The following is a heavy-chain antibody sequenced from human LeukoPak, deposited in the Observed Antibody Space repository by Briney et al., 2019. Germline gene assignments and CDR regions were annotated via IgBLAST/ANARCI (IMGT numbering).Heavy chain of an antibody. CDR2: ISWNSGSI. V-gene: IGHV3-9*01. D-gene: IGHD3-22*01. CDR1: GFTFDDYA. Sequence: PGRSLRLSCAASGFTFDDYAMHWVRQAPGKGLEWVSGISWNSGSIGYADSVKGRFTISRDNAKNSLYLQMNSLRAEDTAVYYCAAGNYYDSSGHSRLDYWGQGTLVTVSS. CDR3: AAGNYYDSSGHSRLDY. J-gene: IGHJ4*02.